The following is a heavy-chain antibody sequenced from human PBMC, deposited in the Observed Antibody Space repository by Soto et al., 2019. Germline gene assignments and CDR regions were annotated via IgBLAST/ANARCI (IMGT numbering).Heavy chain of an antibody. V-gene: IGHV3-23*01. J-gene: IGHJ4*02. Sequence: EVQLLESGGGLVQPGGSLRLPCAASGFTVSTSGVTWVRQAPGKGLEWVSGFTGVIGTTHYADSVKGRFTITRDNSNNTVYLQMNSLRVEDTAVYYCARWNGYGDYWGRGTLVTVSS. CDR1: GFTVSTSG. CDR3: ARWNGYGDY. CDR2: FTGVIGTT. D-gene: IGHD1-1*01.